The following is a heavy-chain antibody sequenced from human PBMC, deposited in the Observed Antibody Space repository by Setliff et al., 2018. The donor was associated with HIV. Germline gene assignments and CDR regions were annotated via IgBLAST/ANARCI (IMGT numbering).Heavy chain of an antibody. V-gene: IGHV1-69*10. J-gene: IGHJ6*03. CDR3: ARARRDSYDRGRRNHYYIDV. Sequence: GASVKVSCKASGGTFSNYAITWVRQAPGQGLEWMGGIIPILGIANYAQKFQGRVTMTRDTSISTAYMELNNLKFEDTAVYYCARARRDSYDRGRRNHYYIDVWGKGTTVTVSS. D-gene: IGHD3-22*01. CDR1: GGTFSNYA. CDR2: IIPILGIA.